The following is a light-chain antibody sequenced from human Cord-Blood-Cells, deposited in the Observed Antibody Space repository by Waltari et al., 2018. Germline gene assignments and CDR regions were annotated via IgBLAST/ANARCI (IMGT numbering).Light chain of an antibody. CDR1: SSDVGGYIY. CDR3: SSYTSSSTYV. V-gene: IGLV2-14*01. Sequence: QSALTHPASVSGSPGQSITISCPGTSSDVGGYIYFPWYQQHPGKAPKLMIYDVSNRPSGVSNRFSGSKSGNTASLTISGLQAEDEADYYCSSYTSSSTYVFGTGTKVTVL. J-gene: IGLJ1*01. CDR2: DVS.